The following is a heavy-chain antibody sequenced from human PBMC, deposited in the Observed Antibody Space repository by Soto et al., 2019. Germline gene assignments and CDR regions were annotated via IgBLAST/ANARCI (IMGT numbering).Heavy chain of an antibody. CDR1: GFTFNTYG. D-gene: IGHD2-21*01. Sequence: GGSLGLSCAASGFTFNTYGMHWVRQAPGKGLEWVAVIWYDGGIKYYSDSTRGRFIVSRDNSRNTLYLQMNGLRVEDTAVYYCARVFVWRWYYYYGMDVWGQGTTVTVSS. CDR2: IWYDGGIK. J-gene: IGHJ6*02. V-gene: IGHV3-33*01. CDR3: ARVFVWRWYYYYGMDV.